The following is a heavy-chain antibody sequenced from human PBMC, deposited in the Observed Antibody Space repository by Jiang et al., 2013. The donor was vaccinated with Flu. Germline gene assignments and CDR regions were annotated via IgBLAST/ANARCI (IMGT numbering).Heavy chain of an antibody. CDR1: GYTFTHFA. V-gene: IGHV7-4-1*02. CDR2: INTKKGNP. CDR3: AREGEGGYYYYGMDV. J-gene: IGHJ6*02. Sequence: LQSGSELKKPGASVKVSCKASGYTFTHFAMNWVRQAPGQGLEWMGWINTKKGNPTYAQGFTGRFVFSVDTSVSTAYLQISGLKAEDTAVYFCAREGEGGYYYYGMDVWGQGTTVTVSS. D-gene: IGHD3-10*01.